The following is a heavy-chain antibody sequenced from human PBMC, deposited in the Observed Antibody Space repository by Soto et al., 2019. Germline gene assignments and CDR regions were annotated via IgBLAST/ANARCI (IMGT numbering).Heavy chain of an antibody. Sequence: QVQLVESGGGVVQPGRSLRLSCPASGFTFSSYGMHWVRQAPGKGLEWVAVISYDGSNKYYADSVKGRFTISRDNSKNTLYLQMNSLRAEDTAVYYCAKEIWSSSSVSDPWGQGTLVTVSS. V-gene: IGHV3-30*18. J-gene: IGHJ5*02. D-gene: IGHD6-6*01. CDR3: AKEIWSSSSVSDP. CDR1: GFTFSSYG. CDR2: ISYDGSNK.